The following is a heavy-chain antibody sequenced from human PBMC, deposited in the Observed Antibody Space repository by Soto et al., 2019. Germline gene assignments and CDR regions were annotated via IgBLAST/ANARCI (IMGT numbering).Heavy chain of an antibody. Sequence: QLQLQESGPGLVKPSETLSLTCTVSGGSISSSSYYWGWIRQPPGKGLEWIGSIYYSGSTYYNPSLKSRVTISVDTSKNQFSLKLSSVTAADTAVYYCARQDIVVVVAATLAYYYYGMDVWGQGTTVTVSS. CDR2: IYYSGST. J-gene: IGHJ6*02. V-gene: IGHV4-39*01. CDR1: GGSISSSSYY. D-gene: IGHD2-15*01. CDR3: ARQDIVVVVAATLAYYYYGMDV.